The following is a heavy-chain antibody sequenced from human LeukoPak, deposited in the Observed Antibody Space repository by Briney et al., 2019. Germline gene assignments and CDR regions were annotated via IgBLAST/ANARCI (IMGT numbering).Heavy chain of an antibody. CDR1: GGSISSYY. J-gene: IGHJ6*03. V-gene: IGHV4-4*07. Sequence: SETLSLTCTVSGGSISSYYWSWIRQPAGKGLEWIGRIYTSGSTNYNPSLKSRVTISVDTSKNQFSLKLSSVTAADTAVYYCARGSGTDYYYYYYMDVWGKGTTVTVSS. D-gene: IGHD2-15*01. CDR3: ARGSGTDYYYYYYMDV. CDR2: IYTSGST.